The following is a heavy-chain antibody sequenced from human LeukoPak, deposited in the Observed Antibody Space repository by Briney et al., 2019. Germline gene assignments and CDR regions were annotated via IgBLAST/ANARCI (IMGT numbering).Heavy chain of an antibody. V-gene: IGHV1-24*01. Sequence: GASVKVSCKVSGYTLTELSMHWVRQAPGKGLEWMGGFDPEDGETIYAQKFQGRVTMTEDTSTDTAYMELSSLRSEDTAVYYCATDQGGKSALQLYYYYGMDVWGQGTTVTVSS. CDR3: ATDQGGKSALQLYYYYGMDV. CDR2: FDPEDGET. CDR1: GYTLTELS. J-gene: IGHJ6*02. D-gene: IGHD1-1*01.